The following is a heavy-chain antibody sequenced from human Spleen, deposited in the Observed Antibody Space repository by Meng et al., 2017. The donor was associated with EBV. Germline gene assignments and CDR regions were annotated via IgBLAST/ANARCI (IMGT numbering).Heavy chain of an antibody. CDR1: GDSISSDKW. CDR3: ASRYCPTTSCRQD. J-gene: IGHJ4*02. V-gene: IGHV4-4*02. CDR2: IYHSGST. D-gene: IGHD2-2*01. Sequence: QGQRTESGPGLLKPSGTLSLTCAVSGDSISSDKWWSWVRQPPGKGLEWIGEIYHSGSTNYNPSLTSRVTILVDKSENQFSLKLSSVTAADTAVYYCASRYCPTTSCRQDWGQGTLVTVFS.